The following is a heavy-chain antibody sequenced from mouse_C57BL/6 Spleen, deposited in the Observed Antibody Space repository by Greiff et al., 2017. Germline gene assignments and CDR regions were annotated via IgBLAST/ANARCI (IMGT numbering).Heavy chain of an antibody. CDR3: ARHSNYAEGFAY. J-gene: IGHJ3*01. CDR2: IYPGSGST. V-gene: IGHV1-55*01. D-gene: IGHD2-5*01. CDR1: GYTFTSYW. Sequence: QVQLQQPGAELVKPGASVKMSCKASGYTFTSYWITWVKQRPGQGLEWIGDIYPGSGSTNYNEKFKSKATLTVDTSSSTAYMQLSSLTSEDSAVYYCARHSNYAEGFAYWGQGTLVTVSA.